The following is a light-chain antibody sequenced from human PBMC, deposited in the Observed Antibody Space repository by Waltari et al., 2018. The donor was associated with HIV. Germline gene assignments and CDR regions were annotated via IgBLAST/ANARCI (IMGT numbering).Light chain of an antibody. CDR1: SGNIGPYAY. Sequence: QSALTQSPPVSGSPRQTITISCTGTSGNIGPYAYASWFQQPPGKAPKVLIYEVSNRPSGISSRFSGSRSGNTATLSISGLQADDEADYYCSSYTRKNTYVFGSGTKVTVL. V-gene: IGLV2-14*03. J-gene: IGLJ1*01. CDR2: EVS. CDR3: SSYTRKNTYV.